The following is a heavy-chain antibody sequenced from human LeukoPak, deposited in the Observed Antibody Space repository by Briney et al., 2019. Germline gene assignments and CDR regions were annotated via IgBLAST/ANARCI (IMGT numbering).Heavy chain of an antibody. CDR3: ARSKGYYDFWSGHHDAFDI. Sequence: SVKVSCKASGGTFSSYAISWVRQAPGQGLEWMGRIIPIVGTANYAQKFQGRVTITTDESTSTAYMELSSLRSEDTAVYYCARSKGYYDFWSGHHDAFDIWGQGTMVTVSS. J-gene: IGHJ3*02. V-gene: IGHV1-69*05. CDR1: GGTFSSYA. D-gene: IGHD3-3*01. CDR2: IIPIVGTA.